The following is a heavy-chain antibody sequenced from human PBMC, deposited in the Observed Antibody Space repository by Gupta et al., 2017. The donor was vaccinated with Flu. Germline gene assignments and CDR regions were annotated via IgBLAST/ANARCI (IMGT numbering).Heavy chain of an antibody. D-gene: IGHD2-2*03. V-gene: IGHV1-46*01. J-gene: IGHJ4*02. CDR3: AWISGSDFDY. CDR2: IIPSGGST. Sequence: QVQLVQSGAEVRTPGASVRVSCKASGYPFTNFYIHWVRQAPDQGLEWMGIIIPSGGSTTYAQNFQGRITMTRDTSTSTVYLDLSSLRSEDTAVYYCAWISGSDFDYWGQGTLVTVSS. CDR1: GYPFTNFY.